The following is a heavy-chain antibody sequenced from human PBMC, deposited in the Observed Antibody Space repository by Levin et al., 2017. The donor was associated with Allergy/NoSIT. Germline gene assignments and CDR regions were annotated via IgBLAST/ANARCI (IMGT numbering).Heavy chain of an antibody. CDR2: INHSGST. V-gene: IGHV4-34*01. J-gene: IGHJ4*02. D-gene: IGHD6-19*01. CDR1: GGSFSGYY. Sequence: SETLSLTCAVYGGSFSGYYWSWIRQPPGKGLEWIGEINHSGSTNYNPSLKSRVTISVDTSKNQFSLKLSSVTAADTAVYYCARETSVAGNLDFDYWGQGTLVTVSS. CDR3: ARETSVAGNLDFDY.